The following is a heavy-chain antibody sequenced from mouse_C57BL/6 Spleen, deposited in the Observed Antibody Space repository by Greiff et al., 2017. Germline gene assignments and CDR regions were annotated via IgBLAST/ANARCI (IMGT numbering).Heavy chain of an antibody. D-gene: IGHD2-1*01. V-gene: IGHV1-54*01. CDR2: INPGSGGT. CDR1: GYAFTNYL. J-gene: IGHJ1*03. CDR3: ARGDYGNYWYFEV. Sequence: QVQLQQSGAELVRPGTSVKVSCKASGYAFTNYLIEWVKQRPGQGLEWIGVINPGSGGTNYNEKFKGKATLTADKSSSTAYMQLSSLTSEDSAVYFCARGDYGNYWYFEVWGTGTTVTVSS.